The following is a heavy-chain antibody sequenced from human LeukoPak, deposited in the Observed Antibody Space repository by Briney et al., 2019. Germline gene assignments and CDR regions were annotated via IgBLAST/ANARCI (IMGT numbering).Heavy chain of an antibody. V-gene: IGHV4-39*01. D-gene: IGHD2-8*01. J-gene: IGHJ4*02. CDR2: VYYTGST. CDR3: ASQRRYCTNGVCFKAFDY. CDR1: GGSISSSNY. Sequence: KSSETLSLTCTVSGGSISSSNYWGWIRQPPGKGLEWIGSVYYTGSTYYNPSLKSRVTISVDTSKNQFSLKLNSLTAAGTAVYYCASQRRYCTNGVCFKAFDYWGQGSLVTVSS.